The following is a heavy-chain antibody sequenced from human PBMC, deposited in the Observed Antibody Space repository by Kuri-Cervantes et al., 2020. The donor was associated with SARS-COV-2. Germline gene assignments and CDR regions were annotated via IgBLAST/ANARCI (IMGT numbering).Heavy chain of an antibody. J-gene: IGHJ2*01. V-gene: IGHV3-53*01. CDR3: SRGFELLQYFDL. CDR1: GLTVRSNY. Sequence: GGSLRLSCAASGLTVRSNYMSWVRQAPGKGLEWVSVIYSGGSTYYADYVKGRFTISRDSSKNMLYLQMNSLRAEDTAVYYCSRGFELLQYFDLWGRGTLVTVSS. CDR2: IYSGGST. D-gene: IGHD1-7*01.